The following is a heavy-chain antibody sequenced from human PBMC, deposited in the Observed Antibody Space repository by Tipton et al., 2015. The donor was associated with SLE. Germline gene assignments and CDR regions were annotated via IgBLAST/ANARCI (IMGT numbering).Heavy chain of an antibody. Sequence: GLVKPSETLSLTCTVSGYSISSGYYWGWIRQPPGKGLEWIGSIYYSGSTYYNPSLKSRVTISVDTSKNRFSLKLSSVTAADTAVYYCARGDQLPYYYYYGMDVWGQGTLVTVPS. CDR3: ARGDQLPYYYYYGMDV. J-gene: IGHJ6*02. D-gene: IGHD2-2*01. CDR2: IYYSGST. CDR1: GYSISSGYY. V-gene: IGHV4-38-2*02.